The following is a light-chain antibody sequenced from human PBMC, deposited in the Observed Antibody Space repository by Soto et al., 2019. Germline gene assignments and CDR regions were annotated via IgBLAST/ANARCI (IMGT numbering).Light chain of an antibody. CDR2: GTS. V-gene: IGKV3-20*01. Sequence: EIVLTQSPGTLYLSPGERATLSCRTIQSVTTSYLAWYYQKPGQAPRPLICGTSIRATAFPDRFSGSASATDFTLTISRLEPEAFAGYYCHHYGDAQQPFGQGTKVDI. J-gene: IGKJ1*01. CDR3: HHYGDAQQP. CDR1: QSVTTSY.